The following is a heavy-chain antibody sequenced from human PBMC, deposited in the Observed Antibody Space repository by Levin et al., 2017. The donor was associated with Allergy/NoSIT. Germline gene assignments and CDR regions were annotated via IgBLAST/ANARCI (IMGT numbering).Heavy chain of an antibody. CDR1: EGTFRTTS. CDR2: VIPFLNIV. Sequence: KRGESLKISCRASEGTFRTTSINWVRQAPGQGLEWMGRVIPFLNIVYYKQNFQDRLTITADTSTRTAFLELSSLRSEDTAIYYCSTLFHPDYALVDWGQGTMVTVSS. V-gene: IGHV1-69*02. D-gene: IGHD2-8*02. CDR3: STLFHPDYALVD. J-gene: IGHJ3*01.